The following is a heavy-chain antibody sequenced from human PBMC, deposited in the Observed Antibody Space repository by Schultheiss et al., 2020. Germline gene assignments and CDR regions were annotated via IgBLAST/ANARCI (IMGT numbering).Heavy chain of an antibody. J-gene: IGHJ4*02. CDR2: ISWDGGST. CDR1: GFTFDDYA. V-gene: IGHV3-43D*04. CDR3: ARDRGGGRITGTTDLLDY. Sequence: GGSLRLSCAASGFTFDDYAMSWVRQAPGKGLEWVSLISWDGGSTYYADSVKGRFTISRDNSKNSLYLQMNSLRAEDTAVYYCARDRGGGRITGTTDLLDYWGQGTLVTVSS. D-gene: IGHD1-7*01.